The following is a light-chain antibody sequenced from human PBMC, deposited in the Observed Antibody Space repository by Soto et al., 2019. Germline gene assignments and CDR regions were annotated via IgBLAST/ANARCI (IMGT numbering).Light chain of an antibody. V-gene: IGLV2-23*01. CDR1: SSDVGGYNL. Sequence: QSALTQPASVSGSPGQSITISCTGTSSDVGGYNLVSWYQQHPGKAPKLMIYEDIERPSGVSNRFSGSKSGNTASLTISGLQTEDEAEYYCCSYAGGTSVVFGGGTK. J-gene: IGLJ2*01. CDR2: EDI. CDR3: CSYAGGTSVV.